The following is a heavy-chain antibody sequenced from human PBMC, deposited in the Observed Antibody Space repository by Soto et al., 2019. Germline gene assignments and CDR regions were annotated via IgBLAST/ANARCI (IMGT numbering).Heavy chain of an antibody. CDR2: IYYSGST. CDR3: ARDYRESTSWEKYYYGMDV. J-gene: IGHJ6*02. V-gene: IGHV4-31*03. D-gene: IGHD2-2*01. Sequence: PSGTLSLTCTVSCCSLSRGGYYWGRIRPHPGKGLEWIGYIYYSGSTYYNPSLKSRVTISVDTSKNQFSLKLSSVTAADTAVYYCARDYRESTSWEKYYYGMDVWGQGTTVTVSS. CDR1: CCSLSRGGYY.